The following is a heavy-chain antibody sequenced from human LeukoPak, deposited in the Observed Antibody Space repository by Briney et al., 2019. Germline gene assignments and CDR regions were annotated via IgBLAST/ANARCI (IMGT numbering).Heavy chain of an antibody. Sequence: PGGSLRLSCAASGFTFSSYSMSWVRQAPGKGLEWVSAISGSGGSTYYADSVKGRFTISRDNSKNTLYLQMNSLRAEDTAVYYCAKAKGSGPYYFDYWGQGTLVTVSS. CDR1: GFTFSSYS. CDR3: AKAKGSGPYYFDY. CDR2: ISGSGGST. V-gene: IGHV3-23*01. J-gene: IGHJ4*02. D-gene: IGHD2-15*01.